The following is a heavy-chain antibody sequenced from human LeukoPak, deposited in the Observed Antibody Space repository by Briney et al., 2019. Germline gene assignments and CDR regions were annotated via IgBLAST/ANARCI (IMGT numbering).Heavy chain of an antibody. CDR1: GYTFTGYY. J-gene: IGHJ6*02. Sequence: ASVKVSCKASGYTFTGYYMRWVRQAPGQGLEWMGWINPNSGGTNYAQKFQGWVTMTRDTSISTAYMELSSLRAEDTAVYYCARDRTYYDILTGYYRSHYYYGMDVWGQGTTVTVSS. V-gene: IGHV1-2*04. CDR2: INPNSGGT. CDR3: ARDRTYYDILTGYYRSHYYYGMDV. D-gene: IGHD3-9*01.